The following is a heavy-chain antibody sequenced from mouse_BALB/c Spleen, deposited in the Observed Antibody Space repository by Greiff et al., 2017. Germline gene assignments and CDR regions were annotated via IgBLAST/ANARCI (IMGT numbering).Heavy chain of an antibody. V-gene: IGHV5-6*01. CDR3: ARQEGSSNYYAMDY. CDR2: ISSGGSYT. J-gene: IGHJ4*01. Sequence: DVQLQESGGDLVKPGGSLKLSCAASGFTFSSYGMSWVRQTPDKRLEWVATISSGGSYTYYPDSVKGRFTISRDNAKNTLYLQMSSLKSEDTAMYYCARQEGSSNYYAMDYWGQGTSVTVSS. CDR1: GFTFSSYG. D-gene: IGHD1-1*01.